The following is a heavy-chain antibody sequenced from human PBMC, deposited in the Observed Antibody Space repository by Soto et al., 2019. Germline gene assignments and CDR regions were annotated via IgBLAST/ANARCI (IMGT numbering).Heavy chain of an antibody. CDR2: IIPIFGTA. CDR1: GGTFSSYA. D-gene: IGHD2-15*01. J-gene: IGHJ6*02. CDR3: ARDRGCSGGSCYSGYYYGMDV. V-gene: IGHV1-69*01. Sequence: QVQLVQSGAEVKKPGSSVKVSCKASGGTFSSYAISWVRQAPGQVLEWMGGIIPIFGTANYAQKFQGRVTITADESTSTAYMELSSLSSEDTAVYYCARDRGCSGGSCYSGYYYGMDVWGPVTTVTVSS.